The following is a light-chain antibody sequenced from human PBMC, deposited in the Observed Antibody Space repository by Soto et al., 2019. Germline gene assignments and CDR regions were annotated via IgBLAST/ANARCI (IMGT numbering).Light chain of an antibody. CDR2: EVS. Sequence: QSALTQPPSASGSPGQAVTIPCTGTSSDVGGYNSVSWYQQHPGKVPKLMIYEVSKRPSGVPDRFSGSKSVNTASLTVSGLQAEAEAEYYCRSYAGNNKLVFGGGTKLTVL. V-gene: IGLV2-8*01. J-gene: IGLJ3*02. CDR1: SSDVGGYNS. CDR3: RSYAGNNKLV.